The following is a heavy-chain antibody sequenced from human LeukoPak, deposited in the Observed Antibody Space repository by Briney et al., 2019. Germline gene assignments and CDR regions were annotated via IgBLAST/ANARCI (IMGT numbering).Heavy chain of an antibody. V-gene: IGHV3-21*01. D-gene: IGHD3-3*01. CDR1: GFTFSSYS. Sequence: PGGSLRLSCAASGFTFSSYSMNWVRQAPGKGLEWVSSISSSSSYIYYADSVKGRFTISRDNSKNTLYLQMNSLRAEDTAVYYCARDLFWSGYSPYYWGQGTLVTVSS. CDR3: ARDLFWSGYSPYY. J-gene: IGHJ4*02. CDR2: ISSSSSYI.